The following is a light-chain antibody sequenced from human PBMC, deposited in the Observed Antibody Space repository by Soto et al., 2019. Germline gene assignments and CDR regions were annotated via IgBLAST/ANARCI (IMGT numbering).Light chain of an antibody. V-gene: IGKV4-1*01. CDR2: AAS. J-gene: IGKJ5*01. Sequence: DIVMTQSPDSLAVSLGERATINCKSSQSVLYRSNSKNYLAWYQQKPGKAPKLLIYAASSLQSGVPSRFSGSGSGTDFTLTISSLQPEDFATYYCQQSYSTPITFGQGTRLEIK. CDR1: QSVLYRSNSKNY. CDR3: QQSYSTPIT.